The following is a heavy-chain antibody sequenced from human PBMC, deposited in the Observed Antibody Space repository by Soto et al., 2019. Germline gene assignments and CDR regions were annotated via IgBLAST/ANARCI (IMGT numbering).Heavy chain of an antibody. CDR3: ARGPDPPIFGVVIIGYYFDY. CDR1: GFTVSSNY. D-gene: IGHD3-3*01. V-gene: IGHV3-66*01. J-gene: IGHJ4*02. CDR2: IYSGGST. Sequence: EVQLVESGGGLVQPGGSLRLSCAASGFTVSSNYMSWVRQAPGKGLEWVSVIYSGGSTYYADSVKGRFTISRDNSKNTLYLHMNSLRAEDTAVYYCARGPDPPIFGVVIIGYYFDYWGQGTLVTVSS.